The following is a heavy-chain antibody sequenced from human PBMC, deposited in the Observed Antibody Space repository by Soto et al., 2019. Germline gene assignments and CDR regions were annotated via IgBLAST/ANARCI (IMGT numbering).Heavy chain of an antibody. V-gene: IGHV1-69*13. CDR3: ARSGGLDRDFNY. J-gene: IGHJ4*02. Sequence: ASVKVSCKAFGYTFTGYFVHWVRQAPGQGLEWMGWINPMFDTPIYAQKFQDRVTITADESTSTAYMQLSSLRSGDTAVYYCARSGGLDRDFNYWGQGSLVTVSS. D-gene: IGHD2-15*01. CDR2: INPMFDTP. CDR1: GYTFTGYF.